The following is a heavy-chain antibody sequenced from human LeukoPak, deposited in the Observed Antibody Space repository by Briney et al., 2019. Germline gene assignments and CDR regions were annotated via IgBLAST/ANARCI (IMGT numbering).Heavy chain of an antibody. CDR3: ARHKGKYYYAPPDAFDI. J-gene: IGHJ3*02. CDR2: IYYSGST. D-gene: IGHD2/OR15-2a*01. V-gene: IGHV4-59*08. Sequence: PGGSLRLSCAASGFTFSSYSMNWVRQAPGKGLEGLGYIYYSGSTNYNPSLKRRVTISVDTSKNQVSLKLSSVTAADTAVYYCARHKGKYYYAPPDAFDIWGQGTMVTVSS. CDR1: GFTFSSYS.